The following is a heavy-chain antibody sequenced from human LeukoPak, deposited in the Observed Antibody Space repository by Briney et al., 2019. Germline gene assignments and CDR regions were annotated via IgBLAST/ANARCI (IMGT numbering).Heavy chain of an antibody. V-gene: IGHV3-43D*03. CDR3: AKEGVAAVARVNYYYMDV. CDR1: GFTFDDYA. Sequence: GGSLRLPCAASGFTFDDYAMHWVRQAPGKGLEWVSLITWDGGSTYYADSVKGRFTISRDNSKNSLYLQMNSLRAEDTALYYCAKEGVAAVARVNYYYMDVWGKGTTVTVSS. CDR2: ITWDGGST. D-gene: IGHD6-13*01. J-gene: IGHJ6*03.